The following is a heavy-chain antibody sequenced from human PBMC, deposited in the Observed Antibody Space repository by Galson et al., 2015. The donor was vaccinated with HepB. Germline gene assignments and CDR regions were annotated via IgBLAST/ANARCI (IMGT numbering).Heavy chain of an antibody. D-gene: IGHD3-22*01. V-gene: IGHV3-30-3*01. CDR1: GFTFSTYA. CDR2: ISYDGSNK. Sequence: SLRLSCAASGFTFSTYAMHWVRQAPGKGLEWVAVISYDGSNKYYADSVKGRFTISRDNPKNTLSLQMNSVRAEDTAVYYCAREFPYDSSGWAVGDWGQGTLVTVSS. CDR3: AREFPYDSSGWAVGD. J-gene: IGHJ4*02.